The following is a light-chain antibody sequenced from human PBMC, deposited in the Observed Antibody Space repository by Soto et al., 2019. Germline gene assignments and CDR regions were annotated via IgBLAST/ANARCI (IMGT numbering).Light chain of an antibody. CDR3: QQYNNWPPWT. Sequence: DIVMTQSPDSLAVSLGERATINCKSSQRVIYGTEKENNLAWYQQKPGQAPRLLISGASTTATGLPARISGSGSGTEFTLTISSLQSEDFAVYYCQQYNNWPPWTFGQGTKVDI. J-gene: IGKJ1*01. CDR2: GAS. V-gene: IGKV3-15*01. CDR1: QRVIYGTEKENN.